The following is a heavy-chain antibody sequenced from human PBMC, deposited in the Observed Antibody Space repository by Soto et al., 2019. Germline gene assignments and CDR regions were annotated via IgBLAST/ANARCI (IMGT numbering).Heavy chain of an antibody. CDR1: GFTFSNAW. V-gene: IGHV3-15*07. CDR2: IKSKTYGGTT. D-gene: IGHD3-22*01. CDR3: TKVTRGYYCDFDI. Sequence: EVQLVESGGGLVKPGGSLRLSCAASGFTFSNAWMNWVRQAPGKGLEWVGRIKSKTYGGTTDYAAPVKGRFTISRDDSNNPLSRQMNSLKTEDTAVYYCTKVTRGYYCDFDIWGQGTMVTVSS. J-gene: IGHJ3*02.